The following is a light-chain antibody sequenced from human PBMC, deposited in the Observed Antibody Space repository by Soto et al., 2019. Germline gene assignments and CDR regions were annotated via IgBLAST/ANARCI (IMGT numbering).Light chain of an antibody. V-gene: IGKV3-20*01. CDR1: QSVSSSY. Sequence: EIVLTQSPGTLSSSPGERATLSCRASQSVSSSYLAWYQQRPGQAPRLLIYGASSRATGIPDRFSGSESGTDFTLTSSRLEPEDFGVYYCQQYGTSPLTFGQGTKVEIK. CDR2: GAS. J-gene: IGKJ1*01. CDR3: QQYGTSPLT.